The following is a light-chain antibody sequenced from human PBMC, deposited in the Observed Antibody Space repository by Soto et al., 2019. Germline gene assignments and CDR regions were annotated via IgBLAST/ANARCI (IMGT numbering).Light chain of an antibody. J-gene: IGLJ1*01. Sequence: QSALTQPASVSGAPGQSITISCTGTSSNVGSYKLVSWYQQHPGKAPKLMIFEVNKRPSGVSNRSYGSKSGNTASLTISGLKVEDEADYYCCSSGGSPTYVFGTGTKVTVL. CDR2: EVN. CDR1: SSNVGSYKL. CDR3: CSSGGSPTYV. V-gene: IGLV2-23*02.